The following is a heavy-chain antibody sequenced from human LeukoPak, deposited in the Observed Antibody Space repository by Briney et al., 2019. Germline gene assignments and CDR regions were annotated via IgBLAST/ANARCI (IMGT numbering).Heavy chain of an antibody. CDR3: VRDAQRGFDYSNSLQY. CDR1: GFIFNHYA. CDR2: IWSDGTNR. Sequence: GGSLRLSCEASGFIFNHYALHWVRQAPHKGLEWVAVIWSDGTNRYYADSVKGRFSIFRDDSQKRVFLQMNSLRAEDTAVYYCVRDAQRGFDYSNSLQYRGQGALVTVSS. J-gene: IGHJ4*02. V-gene: IGHV3-33*01. D-gene: IGHD4-11*01.